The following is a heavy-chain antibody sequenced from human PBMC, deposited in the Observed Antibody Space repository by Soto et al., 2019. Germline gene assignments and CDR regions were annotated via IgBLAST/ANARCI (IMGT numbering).Heavy chain of an antibody. CDR1: GYSFTSYW. D-gene: IGHD6-19*01. CDR3: ATSPVAGDRVGYYGMDV. Sequence: PGESLKISCKGSGYSFTSYWIGWVRQMPGKGLEWMGIIYPGDSDTRYSPSFQGQVTISADKSISTAYLQWSSLKASDTAMYYCATSPVAGDRVGYYGMDVWGQGTTVTVSS. J-gene: IGHJ6*02. CDR2: IYPGDSDT. V-gene: IGHV5-51*01.